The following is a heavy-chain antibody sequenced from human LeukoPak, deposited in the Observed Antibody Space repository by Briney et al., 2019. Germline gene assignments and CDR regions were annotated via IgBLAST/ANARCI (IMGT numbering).Heavy chain of an antibody. V-gene: IGHV3-30*02. J-gene: IGHJ4*02. Sequence: GGSLRLSCAASGFTFSSYGMQWVRQAPGKGLEWVAFIRYDGSNKYYADSVKGRFTISKDNSKNTLYLQMNSLRAEDTAVYYCAKDHTVGATFGVYFDYWGQGTLVTVSS. CDR3: AKDHTVGATFGVYFDY. CDR1: GFTFSSYG. D-gene: IGHD1-26*01. CDR2: IRYDGSNK.